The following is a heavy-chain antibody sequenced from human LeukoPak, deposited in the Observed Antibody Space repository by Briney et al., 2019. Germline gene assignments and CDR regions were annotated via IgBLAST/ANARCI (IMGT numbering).Heavy chain of an antibody. V-gene: IGHV4-61*02. CDR3: ARNMGIDAFNF. Sequence: PSETLSLTXTVSGGSISSGSYYWSWIRQPAGKGLEWIGRIYTSGSTNYNPSLKSRVTISVDTSKNQFSLNLSSVTAADTAVYYCARNMGIDAFNFWGQGTMVTVSS. CDR2: IYTSGST. D-gene: IGHD6-13*01. J-gene: IGHJ3*01. CDR1: GGSISSGSYY.